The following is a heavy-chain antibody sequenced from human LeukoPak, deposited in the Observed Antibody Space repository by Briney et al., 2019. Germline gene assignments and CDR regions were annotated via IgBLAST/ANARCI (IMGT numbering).Heavy chain of an antibody. J-gene: IGHJ4*02. CDR1: GFTFSSYS. V-gene: IGHV3-48*04. CDR2: ISSSGSTI. CDR3: ARDYAEYTYYYDSSGQGFDY. D-gene: IGHD3-22*01. Sequence: PGGSLRLSCAASGFTFSSYSMNWVRQAPGKGLEWVSYISSSGSTIYYADSVKGRFTISRDNAKNSLYLQMNSLRAEDTAVYYCARDYAEYTYYYDSSGQGFDYWGQGTLVTVSS.